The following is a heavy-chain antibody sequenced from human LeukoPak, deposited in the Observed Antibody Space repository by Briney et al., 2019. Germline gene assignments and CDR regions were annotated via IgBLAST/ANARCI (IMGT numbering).Heavy chain of an antibody. Sequence: GGSLRLSCAVSGFTFSNYDMHWVRQAPGKGLEWVAVIWYDGSNKYYADSVKGRFTISRDNSKNTLYLQMNTLRAEDTAVYYCARDPGGVVYFDYWGQGTLVTVST. V-gene: IGHV3-33*01. CDR1: GFTFSNYD. CDR2: IWYDGSNK. D-gene: IGHD2-8*01. J-gene: IGHJ4*02. CDR3: ARDPGGVVYFDY.